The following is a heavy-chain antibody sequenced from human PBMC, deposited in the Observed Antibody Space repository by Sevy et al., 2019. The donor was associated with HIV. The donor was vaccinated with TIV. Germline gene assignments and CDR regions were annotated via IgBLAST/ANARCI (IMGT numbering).Heavy chain of an antibody. CDR3: ATVLGAGAAGAFEI. J-gene: IGHJ3*02. V-gene: IGHV3-15*01. CDR2: AKRKSDGGSI. D-gene: IGHD1-26*01. CDR1: GFSFKNVW. Sequence: GGSLRLSCAGSGFSFKNVWMTWVRQTPGKRLEWVGHAKRKSDGGSIDYGSPVNGRFTISRDDSKDMLYLQMSSLKTEDTGVYYCATVLGAGAAGAFEIWGQGTMVTVSS.